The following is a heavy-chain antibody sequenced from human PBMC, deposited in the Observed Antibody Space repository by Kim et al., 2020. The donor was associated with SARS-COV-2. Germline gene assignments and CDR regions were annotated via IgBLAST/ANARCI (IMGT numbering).Heavy chain of an antibody. CDR1: GFTFSGSA. CDR2: IRSKANSYAT. J-gene: IGHJ6*02. Sequence: GGSLRLSCAASGFTFSGSAMHWVRQASGKGLEWVGRIRSKANSYATAYAASVKGRFTISRDDSKNTAYLQMNSLKTEDTAVYYCTTFQLLWFGESIHPYGMDVWGQGTTVTVSS. V-gene: IGHV3-73*01. CDR3: TTFQLLWFGESIHPYGMDV. D-gene: IGHD3-10*01.